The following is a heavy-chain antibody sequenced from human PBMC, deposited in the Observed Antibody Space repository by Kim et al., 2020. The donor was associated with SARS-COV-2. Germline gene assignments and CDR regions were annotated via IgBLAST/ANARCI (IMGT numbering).Heavy chain of an antibody. Sequence: ASVKVSCKASGYTFTSYAMNWVRQAPGQGLEWMGWINTNTGNPTYAQGFTGRFVFSLDTSVSTAYLQISSLKAEDTAVYYCATNDWGLGDYVEYFQHWGQGTLVTVSS. CDR1: GYTFTSYA. CDR3: ATNDWGLGDYVEYFQH. J-gene: IGHJ1*01. D-gene: IGHD3-10*02. V-gene: IGHV7-4-1*02. CDR2: INTNTGNP.